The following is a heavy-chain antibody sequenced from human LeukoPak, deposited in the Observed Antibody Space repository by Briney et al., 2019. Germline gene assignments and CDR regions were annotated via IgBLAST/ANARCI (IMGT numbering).Heavy chain of an antibody. D-gene: IGHD3-16*02. Sequence: ASVKVSCKASGYTFTSYGISWVRQAPGQGLEWMGWISAYNGNTNYAQKLQGRVTMTTDTSTSTAYMELRSLRSDDTAVYYCAKAPYSGRGLRLGELSSHWGQGTLVTVSS. J-gene: IGHJ4*02. CDR1: GYTFTSYG. CDR3: AKAPYSGRGLRLGELSSH. V-gene: IGHV1-18*01. CDR2: ISAYNGNT.